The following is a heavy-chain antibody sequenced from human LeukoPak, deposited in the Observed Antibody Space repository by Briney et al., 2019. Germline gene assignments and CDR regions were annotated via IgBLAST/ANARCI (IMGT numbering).Heavy chain of an antibody. V-gene: IGHV4-59*05. J-gene: IGHJ4*02. D-gene: IGHD3-22*01. CDR2: IYYSGST. CDR3: ARTSMGGYSY. CDR1: GGSISSYY. Sequence: SSETLSLTCTVSGGSISSYYWSWIRQPPGKGLEWIGSIYYSGSTYYNPSLKSRLTISVDTSKNQFSLRLSSVTAADTAVYYCARTSMGGYSYWGQGTLVTVSS.